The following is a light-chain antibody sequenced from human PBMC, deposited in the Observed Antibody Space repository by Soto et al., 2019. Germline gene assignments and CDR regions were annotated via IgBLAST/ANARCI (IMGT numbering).Light chain of an antibody. J-gene: IGKJ5*01. Sequence: ENFLTQSPCTLSFSPWEGSTLSCMASRGVSANYLAWYQQKPGQAPTLLIYGASIRAAGIPDRFSGSGSGTDFTLTISRLEPEDFAVYFCQQYSDLPMTFGQGTRLEI. V-gene: IGKV3-20*01. CDR1: RGVSANY. CDR3: QQYSDLPMT. CDR2: GAS.